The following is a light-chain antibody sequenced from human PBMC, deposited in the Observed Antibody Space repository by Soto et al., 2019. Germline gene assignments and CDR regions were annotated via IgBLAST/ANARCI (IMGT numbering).Light chain of an antibody. CDR1: SSDVGNYKY. CDR3: SSYTDSSNYV. Sequence: QPALTQPASVSGSPGQSITISCTGTSSDVGNYKYVSWYQQHPGKAPKLMIYEVSNRPSGVSNRFSGSKSGNTASLTISGLQAEDEADYYCSSYTDSSNYVFGTGTKVTVL. J-gene: IGLJ1*01. CDR2: EVS. V-gene: IGLV2-14*01.